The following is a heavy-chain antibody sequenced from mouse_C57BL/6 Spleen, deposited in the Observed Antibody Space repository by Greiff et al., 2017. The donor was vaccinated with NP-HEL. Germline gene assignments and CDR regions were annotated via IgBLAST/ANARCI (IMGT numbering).Heavy chain of an antibody. V-gene: IGHV1-53*01. CDR2: INPSNGGT. D-gene: IGHD2-10*01. J-gene: IGHJ2*01. Sequence: QVQLQQPGTELVKPGASVKLSCKASGYTFTSYWMHWVKQRPGQGLEWIGNINPSNGGTNYNEKFKSKATLTVDKSSSTAYMQLSSLTSEDAAVDYCARGGYLLSQSYFDYWGQGTTLTVSS. CDR3: ARGGYLLSQSYFDY. CDR1: GYTFTSYW.